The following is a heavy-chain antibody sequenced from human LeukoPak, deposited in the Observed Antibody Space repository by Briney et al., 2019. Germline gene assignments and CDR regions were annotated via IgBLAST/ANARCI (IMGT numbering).Heavy chain of an antibody. CDR3: AKDGGYYGSPRSFLIDY. D-gene: IGHD3-10*01. V-gene: IGHV3-30*18. J-gene: IGHJ4*02. CDR2: ISYDGGNK. CDR1: GFTFSSYG. Sequence: PGGSLRLSCAASGFTFSSYGMHWVRQAPGKGLEWVAVISYDGGNKYYADSVKGRFTISRDNSKNTLYLQMNSLRAEDTAVYYCAKDGGYYGSPRSFLIDYWGQGTLVTVSS.